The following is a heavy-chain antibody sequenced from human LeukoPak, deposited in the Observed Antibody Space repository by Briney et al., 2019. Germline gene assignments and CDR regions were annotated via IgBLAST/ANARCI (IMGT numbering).Heavy chain of an antibody. CDR1: GFTFSDYY. CDR3: ARDGRDDSYGYVGPSWTHYYYYGMDV. D-gene: IGHD5-18*01. Sequence: GGSLRLSCAASGFTFSDYYMSWIRQAPGKGLEWVSYISSSGSTIYYADSVKGRFTISRDNAKNSLYLQTNSLRAEDTAVYYCARDGRDDSYGYVGPSWTHYYYYGMDVWGQGTTVTVSS. V-gene: IGHV3-11*01. CDR2: ISSSGSTI. J-gene: IGHJ6*02.